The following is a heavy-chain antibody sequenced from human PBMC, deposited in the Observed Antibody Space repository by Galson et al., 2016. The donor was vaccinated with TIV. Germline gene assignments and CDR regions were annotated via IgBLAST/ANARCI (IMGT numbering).Heavy chain of an antibody. V-gene: IGHV3-74*03. CDR3: AREPYSPLMLDI. D-gene: IGHD2-21*01. Sequence: SLRLSCAASGFTFSNYWMHWVRQAPGKGLVGVSRIDSYGSSTTYADSVKGRFTISRDNAKNTLYLQMNSLRAEDTAVYYCAREPYSPLMLDIWGQGTVVTVSS. CDR1: GFTFSNYW. CDR2: IDSYGSST. J-gene: IGHJ3*02.